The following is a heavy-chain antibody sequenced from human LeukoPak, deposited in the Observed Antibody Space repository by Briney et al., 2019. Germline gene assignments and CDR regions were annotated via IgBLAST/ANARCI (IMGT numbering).Heavy chain of an antibody. D-gene: IGHD6-13*01. J-gene: IGHJ2*01. CDR3: AKATAEGQELAWYFDF. V-gene: IGHV4-59*01. Sequence: SETLSLTCAVYGGSFSGYYWSWIRQPPGKGLEWIGYIYYSGSTNYNPSLKSRVTISVDTSKNQFSLKLSSVTAADTAVYYCAKATAEGQELAWYFDFWGRGTLVTVSS. CDR1: GGSFSGYY. CDR2: IYYSGST.